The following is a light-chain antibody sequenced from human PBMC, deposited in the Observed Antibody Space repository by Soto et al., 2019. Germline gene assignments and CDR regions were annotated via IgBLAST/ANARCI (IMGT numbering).Light chain of an antibody. CDR2: RND. Sequence: QSVLTQTPSASGTPGQRVTISCSGSSSNVGGNTVNWYRQLPGTAPKLLIYRNDQRPSGVPDRFSGSKSGTSASLAISGLQSEDEADFYCAAWDDSLNGWVFGGGTKLTVL. V-gene: IGLV1-44*01. CDR3: AAWDDSLNGWV. J-gene: IGLJ3*02. CDR1: SSNVGGNT.